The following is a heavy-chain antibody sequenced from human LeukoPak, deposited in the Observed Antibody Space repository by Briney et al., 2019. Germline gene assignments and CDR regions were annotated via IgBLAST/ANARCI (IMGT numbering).Heavy chain of an antibody. D-gene: IGHD3-10*01. V-gene: IGHV4-59*01. CDR1: GGSMSGFF. Sequence: SETLSLTCTVSGGSMSGFFWTWLRQPPGREREWIGSIYYSGCSIKYNPSLKSRVTISVDTSKSQFSLNLDSATAADTAVYYCAKTSRHFYGSGTNLTPWPAGMDVWGQGTTGTVSS. J-gene: IGHJ6*02. CDR2: IYYSGCS. CDR3: AKTSRHFYGSGTNLTPWPAGMDV.